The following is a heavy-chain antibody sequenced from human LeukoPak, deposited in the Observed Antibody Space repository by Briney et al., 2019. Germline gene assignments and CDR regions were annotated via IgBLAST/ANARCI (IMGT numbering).Heavy chain of an antibody. Sequence: GGSLRLSCAASGFTFSSYAMHWVRQAPGKGLEYVSAISSNGGGTYYANSVKGRFTISRDNSKNTLYLQMGSLRAEDMAVYYCARSASPFSAAIDYWGQGTLVTVSS. J-gene: IGHJ4*02. D-gene: IGHD2-2*01. V-gene: IGHV3-64*01. CDR2: ISSNGGGT. CDR1: GFTFSSYA. CDR3: ARSASPFSAAIDY.